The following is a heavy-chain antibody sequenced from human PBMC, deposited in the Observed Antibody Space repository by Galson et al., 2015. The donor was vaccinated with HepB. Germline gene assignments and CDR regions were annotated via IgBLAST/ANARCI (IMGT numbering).Heavy chain of an antibody. J-gene: IGHJ5*02. D-gene: IGHD2-15*01. CDR3: ARGVVVVAAGGWFDP. V-gene: IGHV1-46*01. CDR2: INPSGGST. CDR1: GYTFTSYY. Sequence: SVKVSCKASGYTFTSYYMHWVRQAPGQGLEWMGIINPSGGSTSYAQKFQGRVTVTRDTSTSTVYMELSSLRSEDTAVYYCARGVVVVAAGGWFDPWGQGTLVTVSS.